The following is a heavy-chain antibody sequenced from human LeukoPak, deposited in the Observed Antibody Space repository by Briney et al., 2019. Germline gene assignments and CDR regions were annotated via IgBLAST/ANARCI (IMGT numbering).Heavy chain of an antibody. D-gene: IGHD3-10*01. J-gene: IGHJ4*02. CDR1: GGTFSSYA. V-gene: IGHV1-69*13. CDR3: AGRSGSYYNAPFDY. Sequence: VASVKVSCKASGGTFSSYAISWVRQAPGQGLEWMGGIIPIFGTANYAQMFQGRVTITADESTSTAYMELSSLRSEDTAVYYCAGRSGSYYNAPFDYWGQGTLVTVSS. CDR2: IIPIFGTA.